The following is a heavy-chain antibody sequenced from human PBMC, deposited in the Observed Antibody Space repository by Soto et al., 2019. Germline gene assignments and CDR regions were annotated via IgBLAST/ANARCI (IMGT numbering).Heavy chain of an antibody. D-gene: IGHD2-21*02. V-gene: IGHV3-48*03. CDR2: ISGSGSLI. CDR3: AREEINCGGDCYSL. CDR1: GFTFSNYE. Sequence: EVQLVESGGDLVQPGGSLRLSCAASGFTFSNYEMNWFRQCPGKGLEWISYISGSGSLIYYADSVRGRFTIARDSAKNSLYLQMNSLRPEDTAVYYCAREEINCGGDCYSLWGQGTLVTVSS. J-gene: IGHJ4*02.